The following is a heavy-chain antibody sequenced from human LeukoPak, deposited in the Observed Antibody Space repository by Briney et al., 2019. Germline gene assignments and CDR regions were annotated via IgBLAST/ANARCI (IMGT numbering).Heavy chain of an antibody. V-gene: IGHV3-23*01. CDR2: NSGSGGST. CDR3: AKHYYYDSSGYFDY. CDR1: GFTFSSYA. D-gene: IGHD3-22*01. Sequence: GGSLRLSCAASGFTFSSYAMSWVRQAPGKGLEWVSGNSGSGGSTHYADSVKGRFTISRDNSKNTLYLHMDSLRADDTAVYYCAKHYYYDSSGYFDYWGQGTLVTVSS. J-gene: IGHJ4*02.